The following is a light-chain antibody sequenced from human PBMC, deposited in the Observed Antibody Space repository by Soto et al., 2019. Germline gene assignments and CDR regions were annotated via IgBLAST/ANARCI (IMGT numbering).Light chain of an antibody. CDR3: SSYTSTSTLYV. V-gene: IGLV2-14*01. CDR2: DVS. CDR1: SSDVGGYNY. J-gene: IGLJ1*01. Sequence: QSVLTQPASVSGSPGQSITISCTGNSSDVGGYNYVSWYQQHPGKAPKLMIYDVSNRPSGASNRFSGSKSGNTASLTISGLQAEDEADYYCSSYTSTSTLYVFGTGTKVTVL.